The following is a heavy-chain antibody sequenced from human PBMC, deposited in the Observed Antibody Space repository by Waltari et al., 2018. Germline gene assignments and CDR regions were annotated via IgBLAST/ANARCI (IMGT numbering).Heavy chain of an antibody. V-gene: IGHV1-3*01. CDR2: IHAGNGDT. D-gene: IGHD5-18*01. CDR3: ASVKVDTALDFDY. CDR1: GYTFTNYA. J-gene: IGHJ4*02. Sequence: QVQLVQSGAEVKKPGASVKVSCKASGYTFTNYAIHWVRQAPGQRLEWMGWIHAGNGDTKYSQKFQDRVTITRDTSASTAYMELSSLTSEDTAVYYCASVKVDTALDFDYWGQGTLVTVSS.